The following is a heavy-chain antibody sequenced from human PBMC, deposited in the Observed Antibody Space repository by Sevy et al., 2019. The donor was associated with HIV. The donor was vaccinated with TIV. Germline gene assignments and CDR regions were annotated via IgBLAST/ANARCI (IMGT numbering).Heavy chain of an antibody. J-gene: IGHJ4*02. CDR1: GFTISKAW. Sequence: GGSLRLSCTASGFTISKAWMTWVRQTPERGLEWVALIKPITDAGTTDYAAPVQGRFTISRDDSKNTVYLQLNSLKTEDTAVYYCTAGPVSFWGQGTLVTVSS. D-gene: IGHD3-16*01. V-gene: IGHV3-15*01. CDR2: IKPITDAGTT. CDR3: TAGPVSF.